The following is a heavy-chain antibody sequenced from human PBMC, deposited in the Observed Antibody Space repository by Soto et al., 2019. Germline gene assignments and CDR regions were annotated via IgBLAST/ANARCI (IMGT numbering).Heavy chain of an antibody. J-gene: IGHJ6*02. D-gene: IGHD2-8*01. CDR2: INPKSGGT. CDR1: GYSFTDYH. CDR3: ARGDSTDCSNGVCSFFYNHDMDV. Sequence: GASVKVSCKASGYSFTDYHIHWVRQAPGQGLEWLGRINPKSGGTSTAQKFQGWVTMTTDTSISTASMELTRLTSDDAAIYYCARGDSTDCSNGVCSFFYNHDMDVWGQGTTVTVSS. V-gene: IGHV1-2*04.